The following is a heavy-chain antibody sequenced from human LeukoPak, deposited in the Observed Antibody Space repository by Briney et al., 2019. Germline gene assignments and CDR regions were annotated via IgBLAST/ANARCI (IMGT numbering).Heavy chain of an antibody. CDR2: ISGSGDNT. Sequence: GGSLRLSCAASGFTFSSYAMSWVRQAPGKGLEWVSGISGSGDNTYYADSVKGRFTISRDNSKNTLYVQVNSLGTEDTAAYYCAKGSYYDSSGSFYFDYWGRGTLVTVSS. V-gene: IGHV3-23*01. D-gene: IGHD3-22*01. CDR3: AKGSYYDSSGSFYFDY. CDR1: GFTFSSYA. J-gene: IGHJ4*02.